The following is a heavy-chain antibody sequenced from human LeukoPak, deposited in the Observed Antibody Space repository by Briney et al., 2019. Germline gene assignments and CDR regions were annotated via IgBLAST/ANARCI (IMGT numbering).Heavy chain of an antibody. CDR2: IYTSGST. CDR1: GGSISSYY. D-gene: IGHD3-3*01. V-gene: IGHV4-4*07. Sequence: SETLSLTCTVSGGSISSYYWSWIRQPAGKGLEWIGRIYTSGSTNYNPSLKSRVTMSVDTSKNQFSLKLSSVTAADTAVYYCARDITIFGVVTGGAFDIWGQGTMVTVSS. CDR3: ARDITIFGVVTGGAFDI. J-gene: IGHJ3*02.